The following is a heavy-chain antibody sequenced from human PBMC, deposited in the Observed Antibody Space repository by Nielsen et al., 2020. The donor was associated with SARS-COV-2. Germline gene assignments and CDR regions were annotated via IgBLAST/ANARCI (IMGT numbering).Heavy chain of an antibody. J-gene: IGHJ4*02. V-gene: IGHV3-30*03. CDR2: ISLDGSEN. Sequence: GGSLRLSCVGFGFTFSSYGIHWVRQAPGKGLEWVAVISLDGSENHNVDSVKGRFTISRDNSRNSVYLQMNSLRSEDTAVYFCARADYGGVVPIANFDNWGQGTPVTVSS. CDR3: ARADYGGVVPIANFDN. D-gene: IGHD2-2*01. CDR1: GFTFSSYG.